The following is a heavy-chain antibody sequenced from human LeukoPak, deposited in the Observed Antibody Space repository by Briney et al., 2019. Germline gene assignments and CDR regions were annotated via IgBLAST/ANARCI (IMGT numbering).Heavy chain of an antibody. CDR3: ARGGGNPTE. Sequence: PGGSLRLSCAASGFTFNSFDMHWVRQAHGKGLEWVSGIGTAGDTYYSASAKGRFTISRENAKNSFYLQMTSLRAGDTAVYFCARGGGNPTEWGQGTLVTVSS. J-gene: IGHJ4*02. D-gene: IGHD4-23*01. CDR2: IGTAGDT. V-gene: IGHV3-13*01. CDR1: GFTFNSFD.